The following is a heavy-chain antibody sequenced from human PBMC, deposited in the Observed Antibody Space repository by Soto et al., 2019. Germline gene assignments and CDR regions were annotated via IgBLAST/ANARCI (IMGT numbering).Heavy chain of an antibody. CDR2: ISYDGSNK. CDR1: GFTFSSYG. Sequence: GGSLRLSCAASGFTFSSYGMHWVRQAPGKGLEWVAVISYDGSNKYYADSVKGRFTISRDNSKNTLYLQMNSLRAEDTAVYYCAKDRDSSGYYPHYYYYYGMDVWGQGTTVTVSS. CDR3: AKDRDSSGYYPHYYYYYGMDV. J-gene: IGHJ6*02. D-gene: IGHD3-22*01. V-gene: IGHV3-30*18.